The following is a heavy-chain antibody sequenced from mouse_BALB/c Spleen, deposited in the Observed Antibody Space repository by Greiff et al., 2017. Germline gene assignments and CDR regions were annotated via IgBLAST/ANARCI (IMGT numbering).Heavy chain of an antibody. J-gene: IGHJ4*01. Sequence: VQLQQSGAELARPGASVKLSCKASGFTFTSYWMQWVKQRPGQGLEWIGAIYPGDGDTRYSQKFKGKATLTADKSSSTAYMQLSSLASEDSAVYYCARTYCQSYAMDYWGQGTSVTVSA. CDR3: ARTYCQSYAMDY. CDR2: IYPGDGDT. D-gene: IGHD2-10*01. V-gene: IGHV1-87*01. CDR1: GFTFTSYW.